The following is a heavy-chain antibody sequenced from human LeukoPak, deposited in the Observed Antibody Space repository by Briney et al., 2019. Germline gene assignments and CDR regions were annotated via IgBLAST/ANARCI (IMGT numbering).Heavy chain of an antibody. CDR1: GGTFSSYA. Sequence: SVKVSCKASGGTFSSYAISWVRQAPGQGLEWMGGIIPIFGTANYAQKFQGRVTITADESTSTAYTELSSLRSEDTAVYYCARASYSGYDYDYYYYMDVWGKGTTVTVSS. D-gene: IGHD5-12*01. J-gene: IGHJ6*03. CDR3: ARASYSGYDYDYYYYMDV. CDR2: IIPIFGTA. V-gene: IGHV1-69*01.